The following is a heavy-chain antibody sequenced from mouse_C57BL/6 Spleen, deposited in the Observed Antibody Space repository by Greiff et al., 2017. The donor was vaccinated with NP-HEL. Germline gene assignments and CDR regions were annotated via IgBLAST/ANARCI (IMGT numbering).Heavy chain of an antibody. Sequence: QVQLQQSGAELVKPGASVKMSCKASGYTFTSYWITWVKQRPGQGLEWIGDIYPGSGSTNYNEKFKSKATLTVDTSSSTAYMQLSSLTSEDSAVYYCARGGGYYDEGFAYWGQGTLVTVSA. CDR1: GYTFTSYW. V-gene: IGHV1-55*01. CDR2: IYPGSGST. CDR3: ARGGGYYDEGFAY. D-gene: IGHD2-4*01. J-gene: IGHJ3*01.